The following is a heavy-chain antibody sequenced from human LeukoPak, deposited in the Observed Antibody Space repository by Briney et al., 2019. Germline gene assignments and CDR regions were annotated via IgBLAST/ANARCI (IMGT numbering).Heavy chain of an antibody. D-gene: IGHD6-13*01. V-gene: IGHV3-7*01. CDR3: AKGYIIAGRQWYLDL. CDR1: GFTFSKNG. J-gene: IGHJ2*01. CDR2: INHDGRET. Sequence: GGSLRLSCAASGFTFSKNGMSWVRQAPGKGLEWVANINHDGRETYYADSVKGRFIISRDNAKDSLYLQMNSLRAEDAAVYYCAKGYIIAGRQWYLDLWGRGTLVGVSS.